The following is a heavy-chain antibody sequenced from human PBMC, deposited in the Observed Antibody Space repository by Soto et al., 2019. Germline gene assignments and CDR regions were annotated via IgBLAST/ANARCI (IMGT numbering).Heavy chain of an antibody. D-gene: IGHD2-15*01. CDR1: GYTFANYG. J-gene: IGHJ4*02. CDR3: ARVSRTDSVIAARH. V-gene: IGHV1-18*01. CDR2: ISAYNGLT. Sequence: QVQLLQSGAEVKKPGASVKVSCKASGYTFANYGVGWVRQAPGQGLEWMGWISAYNGLTNYAQKLQGRVTMTTDTSTSTAYRELRSLKSDDAAVYYCARVSRTDSVIAARHWGQGTLVSVSS.